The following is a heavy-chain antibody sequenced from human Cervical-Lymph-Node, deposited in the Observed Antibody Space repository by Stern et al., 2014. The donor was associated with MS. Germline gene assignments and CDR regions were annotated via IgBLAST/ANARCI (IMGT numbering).Heavy chain of an antibody. J-gene: IGHJ6*02. CDR2: THYSGKK. Sequence: QLQLQESGPGLVKPSETLSLTCTVSGGSVSSSSFYWSWIRQPPGKGLEWIGYTHYSGKKKTNPSLKSRVTISIDTSKNHFSLDLSSLTAADTAVYYCATDGLDGMDVWGQGTSVIVSS. V-gene: IGHV4-61*03. CDR1: GGSVSSSSFY. CDR3: ATDGLDGMDV. D-gene: IGHD3/OR15-3a*01.